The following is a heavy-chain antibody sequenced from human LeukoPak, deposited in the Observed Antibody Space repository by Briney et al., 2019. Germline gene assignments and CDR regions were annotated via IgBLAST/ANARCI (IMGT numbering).Heavy chain of an antibody. J-gene: IGHJ4*02. Sequence: GGSLRLSCAASGFTFSSYWMHWVRHAPGKGLVWVSRINSDGSSTRYADSVKGRFTISRDNSKSTLYLQMNSLRAEDTAVYCCAKLCSGGSCYSLDSWGQGTLVSVSS. CDR1: GFTFSSYW. CDR3: AKLCSGGSCYSLDS. D-gene: IGHD2-15*01. CDR2: INSDGSST. V-gene: IGHV3-74*01.